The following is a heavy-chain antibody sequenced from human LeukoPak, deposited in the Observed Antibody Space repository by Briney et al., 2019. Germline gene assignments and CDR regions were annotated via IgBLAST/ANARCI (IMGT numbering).Heavy chain of an antibody. CDR1: GYTFTSYD. CDR3: ASMTTVTSANYYYYYGMDV. Sequence: ASVKVSCTASGYTFTSYDINWVRQATGQGLEWMGWMNPNSGNTGYAQKFQGRVTMTRNTSISTAYMELSSLRSEDTAVYYCASMTTVTSANYYYYYGMDVWGQGTTVTVSS. V-gene: IGHV1-8*01. CDR2: MNPNSGNT. D-gene: IGHD4-11*01. J-gene: IGHJ6*02.